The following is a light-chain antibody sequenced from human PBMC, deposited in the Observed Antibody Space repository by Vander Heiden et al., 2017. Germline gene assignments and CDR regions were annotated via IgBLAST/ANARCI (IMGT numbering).Light chain of an antibody. Sequence: QSALTQPPSASGTPGQRVTISCSGSSSNIGSNYVYWYQQLPGTAPNLLIYSNNQRPSGVPDRFSGSKSGTSASLAISGLRSEDEADYYCAAWDDSLSGYVVFGGGTKLTVL. CDR3: AAWDDSLSGYVV. J-gene: IGLJ2*01. CDR2: SNN. CDR1: SSNIGSNY. V-gene: IGLV1-47*02.